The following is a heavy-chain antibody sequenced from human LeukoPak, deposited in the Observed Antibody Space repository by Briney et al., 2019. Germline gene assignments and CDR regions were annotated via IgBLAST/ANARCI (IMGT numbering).Heavy chain of an antibody. Sequence: GRPLRLSCAASGFAFSSYSMNWVRQAPGKRLEWISYISGTSSIIYYTPSVKGRFTISRDNGKYSLYLQMNSLRDDDTAVYFCARGTWDGDRTFDIWGQGAMVTVSS. CDR2: ISGTSSII. J-gene: IGHJ3*02. D-gene: IGHD5-24*01. CDR1: GFAFSSYS. CDR3: ARGTWDGDRTFDI. V-gene: IGHV3-48*02.